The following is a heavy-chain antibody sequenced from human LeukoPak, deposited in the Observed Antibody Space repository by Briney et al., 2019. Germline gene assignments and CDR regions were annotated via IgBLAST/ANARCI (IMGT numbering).Heavy chain of an antibody. D-gene: IGHD3-10*01. Sequence: SETLSLTCAVYGGSFSGYYWSWIRQPPGKGLEWIGEINHSGSTNYNPSLKSRVTISVDTSKNQFSLKLGSVTAADTAVCYCARAPYYYGSGSYYPWGQGTLVTVSS. CDR2: INHSGST. J-gene: IGHJ5*02. CDR1: GGSFSGYY. CDR3: ARAPYYYGSGSYYP. V-gene: IGHV4-34*01.